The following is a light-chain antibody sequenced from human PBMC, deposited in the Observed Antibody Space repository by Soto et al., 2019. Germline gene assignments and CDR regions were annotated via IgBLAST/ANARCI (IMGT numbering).Light chain of an antibody. V-gene: IGKV1-27*01. CDR2: AAY. CDR3: QKYDNAPLT. Sequence: GDRVTITCRARQDISTYLAWYQQKPGKVPKLLISAAYTLQSGVPPRFSGSGSGTDFTLTISSLQPEDVATYYCQKYDNAPLTFGGGTKVEIE. J-gene: IGKJ4*01. CDR1: QDISTY.